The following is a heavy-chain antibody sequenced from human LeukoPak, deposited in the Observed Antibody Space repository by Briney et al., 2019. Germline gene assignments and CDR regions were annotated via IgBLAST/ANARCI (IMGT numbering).Heavy chain of an antibody. CDR3: AREGGDYAPWDY. CDR2: IYTSGST. J-gene: IGHJ4*02. D-gene: IGHD4-17*01. CDR1: GGSIRSHY. Sequence: SGTLSLTCTVSGGSIRSHYWSWIRQPAGKGPEWIGRIYTSGSTNYNPSLKSRVTMSVDTSKNQFSLKLRSVTAADTAVYYCAREGGDYAPWDYWGQGTLVTVSS. V-gene: IGHV4-4*07.